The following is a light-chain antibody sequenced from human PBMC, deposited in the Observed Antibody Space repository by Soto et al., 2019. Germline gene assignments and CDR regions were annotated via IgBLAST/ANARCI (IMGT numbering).Light chain of an antibody. CDR2: GAS. Sequence: EIVLTQSPGTLSLSPGERATLSCRASQSVRSDYLAWYQQRPGQAPRLLIYGASSRATGIPDRFSGSGSGTDFTLTISRLESEDFAVYYCQQYGSSPITFGQGTRLEIK. CDR1: QSVRSDY. J-gene: IGKJ5*01. V-gene: IGKV3-20*01. CDR3: QQYGSSPIT.